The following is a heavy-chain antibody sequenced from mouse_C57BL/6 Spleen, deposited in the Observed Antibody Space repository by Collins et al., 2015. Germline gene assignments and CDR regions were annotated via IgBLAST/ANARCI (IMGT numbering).Heavy chain of an antibody. D-gene: IGHD2-3*01. CDR2: ISSGGST. Sequence: EVKLVESGELSEAWRSLKLSCAASGFTFSSYAMSWVRQTPEKRLEWVASISSGGSTYYPDSVKGRFTISRDNARNILYLQMSSLRSEDTAMYYCASLDGYYDAYWGQGTLVTVSA. V-gene: IGHV5-6-5*01. CDR3: ASLDGYYDAY. CDR1: GFTFSSYA. J-gene: IGHJ3*01.